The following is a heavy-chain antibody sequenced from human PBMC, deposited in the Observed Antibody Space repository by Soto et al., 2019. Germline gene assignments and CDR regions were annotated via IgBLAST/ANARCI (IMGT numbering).Heavy chain of an antibody. CDR1: GFTFSSYD. Sequence: EVQLAESGGGMVQPGGSLRLSCVASGFTFSSYDMHWVRQAPGKGLEYVSSISSNGGTTYYGNSVKGRFTISRDNSKNTLYLQMGSLRADDIAVYYRVRRVSGNYDYWGQGTLVTVSS. CDR2: ISSNGGTT. CDR3: VRRVSGNYDY. J-gene: IGHJ4*02. D-gene: IGHD1-7*01. V-gene: IGHV3-64*01.